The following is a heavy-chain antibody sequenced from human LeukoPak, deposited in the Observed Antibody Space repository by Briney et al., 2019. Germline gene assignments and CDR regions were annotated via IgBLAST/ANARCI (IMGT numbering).Heavy chain of an antibody. V-gene: IGHV3-30*18. CDR2: ISYDGSNK. CDR3: AKEDLPAHYFDY. CDR1: GFTFSSYG. Sequence: GGSLRLSCAASGFTFSSYGMHWVRQAPGKGLEWVTLISYDGSNKYYADSVKGRFTISRDNSKNTLYLQVNSLRAEDTAVYYCAKEDLPAHYFDYWGQGTLVTVSS. D-gene: IGHD1-14*01. J-gene: IGHJ4*02.